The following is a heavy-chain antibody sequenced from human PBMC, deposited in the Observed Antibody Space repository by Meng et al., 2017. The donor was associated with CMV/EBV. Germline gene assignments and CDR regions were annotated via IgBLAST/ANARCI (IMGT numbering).Heavy chain of an antibody. CDR3: ARDPGADIVVVPAATDAFDI. J-gene: IGHJ3*02. CDR1: GGSISSSSYY. Sequence: SKTLSLTCTVSGGSISSSSYYWGWIRQPPGKGLEWIGSIYYSGSTYYNPSLKSRVTISVDTSKNQFSLKLSSVTAADTAVYYCARDPGADIVVVPAATDAFDIWGQGTMVTVSS. V-gene: IGHV4-39*07. D-gene: IGHD2-2*01. CDR2: IYYSGST.